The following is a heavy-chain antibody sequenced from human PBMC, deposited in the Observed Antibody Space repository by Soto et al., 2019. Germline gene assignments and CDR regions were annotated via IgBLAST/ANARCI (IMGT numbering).Heavy chain of an antibody. V-gene: IGHV3-23*01. D-gene: IGHD3-3*01. J-gene: IGHJ4*02. CDR1: LFTFSSYA. CDR2: ISGSGGIT. CDR3: AKDPVPTYYDFWSGSSPYFDY. Sequence: SLRLSCSASLFTFSSYAMGWVRHSPLKWLGWVAAISGSGGITYYADSVRGRFTISRDNSKNTLYLQMNSLRAEDTAVYYCAKDPVPTYYDFWSGSSPYFDYWGQGTLVTVSS.